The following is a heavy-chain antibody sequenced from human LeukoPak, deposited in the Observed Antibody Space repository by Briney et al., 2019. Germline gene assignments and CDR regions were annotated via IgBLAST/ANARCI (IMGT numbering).Heavy chain of an antibody. V-gene: IGHV4-59*01. CDR3: ARVRGSYFADY. CDR2: IYYSGST. CDR1: GGSISSYY. J-gene: IGHJ4*02. D-gene: IGHD1-26*01. Sequence: SETLSLTCTVSGGSISSYYWSWIRQPPGKGLGWIGYIYYSGSTNYNPSLKRRVTISVDTSKNQFSLKLSSVTAADTAVYYCARVRGSYFADYWGQGTLVTLFS.